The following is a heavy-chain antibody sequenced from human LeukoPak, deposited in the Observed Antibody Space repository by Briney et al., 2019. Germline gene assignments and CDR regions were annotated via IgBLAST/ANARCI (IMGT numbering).Heavy chain of an antibody. CDR3: VTDDSSGYYFGFSDY. CDR2: INHNGNVN. J-gene: IGHJ4*02. V-gene: IGHV3-7*03. D-gene: IGHD3-22*01. CDR1: GFTFSSYW. Sequence: GGSLRLSCAASGFTFSSYWMNWARQAPGKGLEWVASINHNGNVNYYVDSVKGRFTISRDNAKNSLYLQMSNLRAEDTAVYYCVTDDSSGYYFGFSDYWGQGTLVTVSS.